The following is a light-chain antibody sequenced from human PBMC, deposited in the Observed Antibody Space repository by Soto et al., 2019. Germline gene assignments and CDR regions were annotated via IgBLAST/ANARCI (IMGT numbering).Light chain of an antibody. CDR1: QSISSW. V-gene: IGKV1-5*03. CDR2: KAS. J-gene: IGKJ4*01. Sequence: DIQMTQSPSTLSASVGDRVTITCRASQSISSWLAWYQQKPGKTPKLLIYKASSLESGVPSRFSGSGSGTEFTLTISSLQPDDFATYYCQQYNSYLLTFGGGTKVEIK. CDR3: QQYNSYLLT.